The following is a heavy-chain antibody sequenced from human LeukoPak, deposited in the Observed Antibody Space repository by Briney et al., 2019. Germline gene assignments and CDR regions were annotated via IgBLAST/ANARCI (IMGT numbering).Heavy chain of an antibody. CDR1: GYTFTSYG. CDR2: ISAYNGNT. Sequence: ASVKVSCKASGYTFTSYGVSWVRQAPGQGLEWMGWISAYNGNTNYAQKLQGRVTMTTDTSTSTAYMELRSLRSDDTAVYYCARKIYCGGDCPGYYMDVWGKGTTVTVSS. CDR3: ARKIYCGGDCPGYYMDV. D-gene: IGHD2-21*01. J-gene: IGHJ6*03. V-gene: IGHV1-18*01.